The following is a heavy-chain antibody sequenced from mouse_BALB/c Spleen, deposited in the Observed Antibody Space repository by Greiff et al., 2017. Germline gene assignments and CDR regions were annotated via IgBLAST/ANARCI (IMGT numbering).Heavy chain of an antibody. Sequence: VQLQQSGAELVRPGTSVKISCKASGYAFTNYWLGWVKQRPGHGLEWIGDIYPGSGNTYYNGKFKGKATLTADKSSSTAYMQLSSLTSEDSAVYFCARLITTNYAMDYWGQGTSVTVSS. CDR2: IYPGSGNT. CDR1: GYAFTNYW. CDR3: ARLITTNYAMDY. D-gene: IGHD2-4*01. J-gene: IGHJ4*01. V-gene: IGHV1-63*01.